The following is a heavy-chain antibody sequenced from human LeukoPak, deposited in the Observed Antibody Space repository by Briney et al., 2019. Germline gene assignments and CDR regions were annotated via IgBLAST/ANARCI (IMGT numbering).Heavy chain of an antibody. Sequence: PGGSLRLSCAASGFTFSSFNMHWVRQAPGKGLEWVAIISYDGSNKYYADSVKGRFTISRDNSENTLYLQMNSLRTEDTAMYYCVKDTAMEPYDYYYYGMDVWGQGTTITVSS. CDR3: VKDTAMEPYDYYYYGMDV. CDR1: GFTFSSFN. D-gene: IGHD5-18*01. J-gene: IGHJ6*02. V-gene: IGHV3-30*18. CDR2: ISYDGSNK.